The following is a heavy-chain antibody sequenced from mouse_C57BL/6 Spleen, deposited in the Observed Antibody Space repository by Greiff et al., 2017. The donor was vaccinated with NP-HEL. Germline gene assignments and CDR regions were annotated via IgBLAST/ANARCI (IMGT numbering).Heavy chain of an antibody. CDR1: GYSITSGYY. D-gene: IGHD2-4*01. V-gene: IGHV3-6*01. CDR2: ISYDGSN. Sequence: DVKLVDSGPGLVKPSQSLSLTCSVTGYSITSGYYWNWIRQFPGNKLEWMGYISYDGSNNYNPSLKNRISITRDTSKNQFFLKLNSVTTEDTATYYCARRYDYDALGFDYWGQGTTLTVSS. J-gene: IGHJ2*01. CDR3: ARRYDYDALGFDY.